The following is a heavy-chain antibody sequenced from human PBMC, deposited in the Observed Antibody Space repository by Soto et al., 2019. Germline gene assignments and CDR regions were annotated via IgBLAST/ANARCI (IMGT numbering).Heavy chain of an antibody. CDR3: ARGRAITIFGVPWFFSKALDV. Sequence: QVQLVQSGAEVKKPGASVKVSCKPSGYTFTDYYLHWVRQAPGQGLEWVGCISPYSGGTNAAQKFQGRVTMSSNTSISTVYMALDRLLSDDTALYSCARGRAITIFGVPWFFSKALDVWGQGTTVIFSS. V-gene: IGHV1-2*02. J-gene: IGHJ6*02. D-gene: IGHD3-3*01. CDR1: GYTFTDYY. CDR2: ISPYSGGT.